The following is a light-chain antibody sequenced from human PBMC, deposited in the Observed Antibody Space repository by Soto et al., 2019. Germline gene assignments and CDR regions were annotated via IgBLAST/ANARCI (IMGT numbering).Light chain of an antibody. J-gene: IGKJ1*01. Sequence: IQMTQSPSTLSASVGERVTITCRASQHISSWLAWYQQKPGKAPKLLIHDASSMASGVPSTFSGSGSGTEITLTISILQPDDFASYYRQQYSSYSEAFGQGTKVDIK. CDR1: QHISSW. CDR2: DAS. V-gene: IGKV1-5*01. CDR3: QQYSSYSEA.